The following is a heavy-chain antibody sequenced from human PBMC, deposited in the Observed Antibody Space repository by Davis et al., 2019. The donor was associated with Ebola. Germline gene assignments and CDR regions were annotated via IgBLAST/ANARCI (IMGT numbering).Heavy chain of an antibody. CDR2: IKSKTDGGTT. J-gene: IGHJ4*02. CDR3: ARESVNIVAS. CDR1: GFTFSNAW. D-gene: IGHD5-12*01. Sequence: GESLKISCAASGFTFSNAWMNWVRQAPGKGLEWVGRIKSKTDGGTTDYAAPVKGRFTISRDNAKNSLYLQMNSLRAEDTAVYYCARESVNIVASWGQGTLVTVSS. V-gene: IGHV3-15*07.